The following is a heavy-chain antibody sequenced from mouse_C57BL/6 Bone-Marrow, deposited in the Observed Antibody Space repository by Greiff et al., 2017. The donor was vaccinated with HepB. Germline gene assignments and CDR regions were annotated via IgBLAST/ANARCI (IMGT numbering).Heavy chain of an antibody. CDR1: GYTFTDYN. D-gene: IGHD1-1*02. CDR2: INPNNGGT. V-gene: IGHV1-22*01. J-gene: IGHJ4*01. CDR3: ARLGNYSFYAMDY. Sequence: VQLKQSGPELVKPGASVKMSCKASGYTFTDYNMHWVKQSHGKSLEWIGYINPNNGGTSYNQKFKGKATLTVNKSSSTAYMELRSLTSEDSAVYYCARLGNYSFYAMDYWGQGTSVTVSS.